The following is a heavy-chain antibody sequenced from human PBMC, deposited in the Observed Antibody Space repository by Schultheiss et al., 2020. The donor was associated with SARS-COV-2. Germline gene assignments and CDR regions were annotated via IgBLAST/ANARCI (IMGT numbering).Heavy chain of an antibody. CDR3: ARVRGAPTDYYGSGSYPYYFDY. V-gene: IGHV3-48*03. J-gene: IGHJ4*02. D-gene: IGHD3-10*01. CDR2: ISSSGSTI. Sequence: GGSLRLSCAASGFTFSSYEMNWVRQAPGKGLEWVSYISSSGSTIYYADSVKGRFTISRDNAKNSLYLQMNSLRAEDTAVYYCARVRGAPTDYYGSGSYPYYFDYWGQGTLVTVSS. CDR1: GFTFSSYE.